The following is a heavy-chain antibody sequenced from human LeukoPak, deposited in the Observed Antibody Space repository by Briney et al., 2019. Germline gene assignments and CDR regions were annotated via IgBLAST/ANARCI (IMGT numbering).Heavy chain of an antibody. CDR3: ATFGFNWNLGY. D-gene: IGHD1-20*01. CDR1: GFTFSSYE. CDR2: ISSSGSTI. V-gene: IGHV3-48*03. Sequence: GGSLRLSCAASGFTFSSYEMNWVRQAPRKGLEWVSYISSSGSTIYYADSVKGRFTISRDNAKNTVYLQMNSLRAEDTAVYYCATFGFNWNLGYWGQGTLVTVSS. J-gene: IGHJ4*02.